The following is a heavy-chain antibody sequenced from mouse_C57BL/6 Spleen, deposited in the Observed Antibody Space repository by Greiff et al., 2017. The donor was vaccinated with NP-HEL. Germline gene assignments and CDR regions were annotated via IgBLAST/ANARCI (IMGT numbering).Heavy chain of an antibody. CDR1: GFTFTDYY. Sequence: EVKVEESGGGLVQPGGSLSLSCAASGFTFTDYYMSWVRQPPGKALEWLGFIRNKANGYTTEYSASVKGRFTISRDNSQSILYLQMNALRAEDSATYYCARFYYGHYYAMDYWGQGTSVTVSS. CDR3: ARFYYGHYYAMDY. D-gene: IGHD1-2*01. CDR2: IRNKANGYTT. J-gene: IGHJ4*01. V-gene: IGHV7-3*01.